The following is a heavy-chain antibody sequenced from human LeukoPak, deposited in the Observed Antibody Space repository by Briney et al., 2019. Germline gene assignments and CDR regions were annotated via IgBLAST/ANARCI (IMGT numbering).Heavy chain of an antibody. J-gene: IGHJ4*02. CDR1: GGSISSYF. Sequence: PSETLSLTCNVSGGSISSYFWTRIRQPAGKGLEWIGRIHASGTTNYNSSLKSRVSMSVDTSKNQFSLKLTSVTAADTAVYFCARDGADVYGRAFDYWGQGTLVSVSS. CDR2: IHASGTT. CDR3: ARDGADVYGRAFDY. D-gene: IGHD3-10*01. V-gene: IGHV4-4*07.